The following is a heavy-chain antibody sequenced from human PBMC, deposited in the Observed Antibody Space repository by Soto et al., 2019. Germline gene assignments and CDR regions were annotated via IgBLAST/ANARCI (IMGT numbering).Heavy chain of an antibody. D-gene: IGHD6-19*01. CDR3: ARFILGIAVAGLDY. Sequence: HPGGSLRLSCAASGFTFSSFAMSWVRQAPGKGLDWVSAISGSGGSTYSADSVKGRFTISRDNSKNTLYLQMSSLRAEDTAVYYCARFILGIAVAGLDYWGQGTLVTVSS. J-gene: IGHJ4*02. CDR2: ISGSGGST. CDR1: GFTFSSFA. V-gene: IGHV3-23*01.